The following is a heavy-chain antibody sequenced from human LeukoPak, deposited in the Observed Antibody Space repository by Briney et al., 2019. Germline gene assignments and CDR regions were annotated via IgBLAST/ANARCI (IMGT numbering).Heavy chain of an antibody. J-gene: IGHJ6*03. CDR2: IHYSGGT. Sequence: SETLSLTCSVPGGTTSNYDWSWIRQPPGKGLEWIAYIHYSGGTNYNPSLKSRVTISVDASKNQFSLNLSSVTAADTAVYYCARHADSSGYYYYYYYMDVWGKGTTVTVSS. CDR3: ARHADSSGYYYYYYYMDV. CDR1: GGTTSNYD. V-gene: IGHV4-59*08. D-gene: IGHD3-22*01.